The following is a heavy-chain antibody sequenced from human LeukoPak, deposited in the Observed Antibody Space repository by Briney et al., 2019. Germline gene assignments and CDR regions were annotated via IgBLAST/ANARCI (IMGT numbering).Heavy chain of an antibody. CDR3: ARAPDYGSGSHGPDY. Sequence: GASVKVSCKASGGTFSSYAISWVRQAPGQGLEWMGRIIPILGIANYAQKFQGRVTITADESTSTAYMELSSLRSEDTAVYYCARAPDYGSGSHGPDYWGQGTLVTVSS. J-gene: IGHJ4*02. CDR1: GGTFSSYA. CDR2: IIPILGIA. D-gene: IGHD3-10*01. V-gene: IGHV1-69*04.